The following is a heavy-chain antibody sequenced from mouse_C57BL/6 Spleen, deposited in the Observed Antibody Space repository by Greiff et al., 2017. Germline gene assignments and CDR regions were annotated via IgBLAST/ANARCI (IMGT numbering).Heavy chain of an antibody. CDR3: ARDGIYYYGSSYGWFAY. V-gene: IGHV1-26*01. CDR1: GYTFTDYY. J-gene: IGHJ3*01. D-gene: IGHD1-1*01. Sequence: VQLQQSGPELVKPGASVKISCKASGYTFTDYYMNWVKQSHGKSLEWIGDINPNNGGTSYNQKFKGKATLTVDKSSSTAYMELRSLTSEDSAVYYCARDGIYYYGSSYGWFAYWGQGTLVTVSA. CDR2: INPNNGGT.